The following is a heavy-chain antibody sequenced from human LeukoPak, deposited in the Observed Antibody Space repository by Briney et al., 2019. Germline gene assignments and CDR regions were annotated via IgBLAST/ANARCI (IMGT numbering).Heavy chain of an antibody. CDR3: ASVYSGSSPVPGG. Sequence: GSSVKVSCKASGGTFSSYAISWVRQAPGQGLEWMGGIIPIFGTANYAQKFQGRVTITADKSTSTAYMELSSLRSEDTAVYYCASVYSGSSPVPGGWGQGTLVTVSS. CDR2: IIPIFGTA. V-gene: IGHV1-69*06. D-gene: IGHD1-26*01. J-gene: IGHJ4*02. CDR1: GGTFSSYA.